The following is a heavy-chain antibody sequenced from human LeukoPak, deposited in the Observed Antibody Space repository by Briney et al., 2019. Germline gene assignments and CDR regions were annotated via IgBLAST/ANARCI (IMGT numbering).Heavy chain of an antibody. J-gene: IGHJ4*02. D-gene: IGHD4-17*01. CDR2: ISSSSRYI. V-gene: IGHV3-21*01. CDR1: GFTFSSYS. Sequence: GGSLRLSCAASGFTFSSYSMNWVRQAPGKGLEWVSSISSSSRYIYYADSVKGRFTISRDNAKNSLYLQMNSLRAEDTAVYYCARDHYGDYVFDYWGQGTLVTVSS. CDR3: ARDHYGDYVFDY.